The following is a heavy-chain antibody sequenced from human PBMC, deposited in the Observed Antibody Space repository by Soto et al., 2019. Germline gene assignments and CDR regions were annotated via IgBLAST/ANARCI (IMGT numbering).Heavy chain of an antibody. J-gene: IGHJ4*02. CDR3: AGINYDIFTGYFSDY. CDR2: IWHDGSNE. D-gene: IGHD3-9*01. Sequence: QVQLVESGGGVVQPGRSLRLSCAASGFTLSDYGMHWVRQAPGKGLEWVALIWHDGSNEYYADSVKGRFTISRDNSKNTLSLQMNSLRAEDTAVYYCAGINYDIFTGYFSDYWGQGTLVTVSS. V-gene: IGHV3-33*01. CDR1: GFTLSDYG.